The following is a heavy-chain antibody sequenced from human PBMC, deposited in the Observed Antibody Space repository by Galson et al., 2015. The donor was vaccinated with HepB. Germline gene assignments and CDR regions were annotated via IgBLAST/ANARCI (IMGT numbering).Heavy chain of an antibody. CDR1: GGSISGYS. J-gene: IGHJ4*02. D-gene: IGHD3-22*01. CDR3: GRLYDRGGPWARSDY. V-gene: IGHV4-59*08. Sequence: LSLTCTVSGGSISGYSWTWIRQSPGKGLEWIGYIYYRGSTNYNPSLKSRVTISVDTSKNQFSLKLRSVTAADTAVYYCGRLYDRGGPWARSDYWGQGILVIVSS. CDR2: IYYRGST.